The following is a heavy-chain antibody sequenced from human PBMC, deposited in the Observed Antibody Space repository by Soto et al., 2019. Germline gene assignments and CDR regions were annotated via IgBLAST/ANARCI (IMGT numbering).Heavy chain of an antibody. D-gene: IGHD3-10*01. Sequence: EVQLVESGGGLVKPGRSRRLSCAASGFTFDDYAMHWVRQAPGKGLEWVSGISWNSGSIGYADSVKGRFTTSRDNAKNSLYLQMNSLRAEDTALYYCAREPDYYGSGSSDYYFDYWGQGTLVTVSS. CDR2: ISWNSGSI. J-gene: IGHJ4*02. CDR3: AREPDYYGSGSSDYYFDY. V-gene: IGHV3-9*01. CDR1: GFTFDDYA.